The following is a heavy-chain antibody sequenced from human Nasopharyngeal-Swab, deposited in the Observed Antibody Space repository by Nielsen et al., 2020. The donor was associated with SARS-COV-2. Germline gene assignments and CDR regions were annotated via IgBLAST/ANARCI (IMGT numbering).Heavy chain of an antibody. D-gene: IGHD6-19*01. CDR2: ISWNSGSI. Sequence: WIRQPPGKGLEWVSGISWNSGSIGYADSVKGRFTISRDNAKNSLYLQMNSLRAEDTALYYRARGSGWQDYWGQGTLVTVSS. V-gene: IGHV3-9*01. CDR3: ARGSGWQDY. J-gene: IGHJ4*02.